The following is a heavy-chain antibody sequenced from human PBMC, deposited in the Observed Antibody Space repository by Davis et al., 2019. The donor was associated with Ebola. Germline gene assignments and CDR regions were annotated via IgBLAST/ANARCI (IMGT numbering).Heavy chain of an antibody. CDR1: GFTFSSYA. D-gene: IGHD2-2*01. Sequence: GESLKISCAASGFTFSSYAMSWVRQAPGKGLEWVSAISGSGGSTYYADSVKGRFTISRDNSKNTLYLQMNSLRAEDTAVYYCAKDRQVPAGPFDYWGQGTLVTVSS. CDR3: AKDRQVPAGPFDY. V-gene: IGHV3-23*01. CDR2: ISGSGGST. J-gene: IGHJ4*02.